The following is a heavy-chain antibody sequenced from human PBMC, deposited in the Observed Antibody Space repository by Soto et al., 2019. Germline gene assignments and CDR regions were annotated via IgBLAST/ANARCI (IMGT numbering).Heavy chain of an antibody. Sequence: WGSLRLSWAASGFTFSSYAMSWVRQAPGKGLEWVSAISGSGGSTYYADSVKGRFTISRDNSKNTLYLQMNSLRAEDTAVYYCAKSRSTYYYDSSGSLFDYWGKGTLVTVSS. J-gene: IGHJ4*02. V-gene: IGHV3-23*01. CDR3: AKSRSTYYYDSSGSLFDY. D-gene: IGHD3-22*01. CDR2: ISGSGGST. CDR1: GFTFSSYA.